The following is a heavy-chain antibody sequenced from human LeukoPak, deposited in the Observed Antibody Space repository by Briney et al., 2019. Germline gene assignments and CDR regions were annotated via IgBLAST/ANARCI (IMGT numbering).Heavy chain of an antibody. CDR3: ARDMVRGVIIPGPADY. J-gene: IGHJ4*02. Sequence: GGSLRLSCVASGFTFSNYGMNWVRQAPGKGLEWVSSISSSSSYIYYADSVKGRFTISRDNAKNSLYLQMNSLRAEDTAVYYCARDMVRGVIIPGPADYWGQGTLVTVSS. V-gene: IGHV3-21*01. CDR2: ISSSSSYI. CDR1: GFTFSNYG. D-gene: IGHD3-10*01.